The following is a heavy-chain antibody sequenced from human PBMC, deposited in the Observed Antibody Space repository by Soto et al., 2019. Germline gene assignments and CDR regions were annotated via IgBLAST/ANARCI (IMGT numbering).Heavy chain of an antibody. CDR1: GFTFTNYP. D-gene: IGHD5-12*01. Sequence: VASVKVSCKASGFTFTNYPFHWVRQAPGQRLEWMGWVNGGNGQTKYSQKFQGRVTITRDTSASTAYMELSSLRSEDTAVYYCAIQSGGVVYWGQGTRVTVSS. J-gene: IGHJ4*02. CDR2: VNGGNGQT. CDR3: AIQSGGVVY. V-gene: IGHV1-3*01.